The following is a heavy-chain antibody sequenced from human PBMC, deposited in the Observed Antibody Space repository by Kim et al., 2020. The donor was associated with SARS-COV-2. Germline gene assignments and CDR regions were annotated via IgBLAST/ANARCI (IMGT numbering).Heavy chain of an antibody. D-gene: IGHD1-26*01. CDR3: AKQSILGATSPHFDY. J-gene: IGHJ4*02. V-gene: IGHV3-43*01. CDR1: GFTFDDYT. Sequence: GGSLRLSCAASGFTFDDYTMHWVRQAPGKGLEWVSLISWDGGSTYYADSVKGRFTISRDNSKNSLYLQMNSLRTEDTALYYCAKQSILGATSPHFDYWGQGTLVTVSS. CDR2: ISWDGGST.